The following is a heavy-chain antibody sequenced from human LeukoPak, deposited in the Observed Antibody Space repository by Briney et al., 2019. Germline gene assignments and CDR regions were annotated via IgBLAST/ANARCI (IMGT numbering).Heavy chain of an antibody. Sequence: ASVKVSCKASGYTFTGYYIHWVRQAPGQGLEWMGWINPNSGDTKYAQKFQGRVTMTRDTSISTAYMELSRLRSDDTAVYYCARDGYNWNPPDYMDVWGKGTTVTVSS. D-gene: IGHD1-20*01. CDR1: GYTFTGYY. V-gene: IGHV1-2*02. CDR2: INPNSGDT. J-gene: IGHJ6*03. CDR3: ARDGYNWNPPDYMDV.